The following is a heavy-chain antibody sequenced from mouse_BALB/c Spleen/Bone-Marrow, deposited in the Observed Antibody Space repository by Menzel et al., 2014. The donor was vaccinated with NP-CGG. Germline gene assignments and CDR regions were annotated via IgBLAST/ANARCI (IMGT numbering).Heavy chain of an antibody. Sequence: DVMLVESGGGLVKPGGSLKLSCAASGFTFSSNGMSWVRQTPEKRLEWVATISGGGNYTYYPDSVKGRFTISRDNAKNNLYLQMSRLRAEDTGLYYCARNYYGYDGYFDYWGQGTTLTVSS. CDR2: ISGGGNYT. J-gene: IGHJ2*01. V-gene: IGHV5-9-2*01. CDR3: ARNYYGYDGYFDY. D-gene: IGHD2-2*01. CDR1: GFTFSSNG.